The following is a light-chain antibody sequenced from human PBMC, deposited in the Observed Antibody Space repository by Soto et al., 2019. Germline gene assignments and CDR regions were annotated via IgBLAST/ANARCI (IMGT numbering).Light chain of an antibody. Sequence: QSALTKPASVSGSPGQSITISCTGTRSDVGSYNLVSWYQQHPGKAPKLMIYEGSKRPSGVSNRFSGSKSGNTASLTISGRQADDEADYYCCSYAGSSTYVFGTGTKLTVL. V-gene: IGLV2-23*01. CDR3: CSYAGSSTYV. CDR1: RSDVGSYNL. CDR2: EGS. J-gene: IGLJ1*01.